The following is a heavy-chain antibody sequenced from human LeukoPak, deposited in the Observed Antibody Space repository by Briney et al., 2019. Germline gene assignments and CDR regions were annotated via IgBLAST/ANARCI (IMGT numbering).Heavy chain of an antibody. J-gene: IGHJ4*02. CDR3: ARDRYSRLIYDSSGYFDY. Sequence: KTGRSLRLSCAPSGFTLSTYSINWVRHPPEKGRGWVSSIITISSYIYYADSVKGRFTISRDNAKNSLYLKMNSLRAEDTAVYYGARDRYSRLIYDSSGYFDYWGQGTLVTVSS. CDR2: IITISSYI. D-gene: IGHD3-22*01. V-gene: IGHV3-21*01. CDR1: GFTLSTYS.